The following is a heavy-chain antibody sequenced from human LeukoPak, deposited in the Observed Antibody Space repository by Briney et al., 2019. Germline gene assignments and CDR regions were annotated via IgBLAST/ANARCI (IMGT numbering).Heavy chain of an antibody. J-gene: IGHJ4*02. CDR1: GYTFTGHY. Sequence: GASVKVSCKASGYTFTGHYMHWVRQAPGQGLEWMGWINPNSGGTNYPQKVQGRITVTTDTFTSTAYMELRSLRSDDTAVYYCARDKNHYDTRGDFWGQGTLVTVSS. CDR3: ARDKNHYDTRGDF. D-gene: IGHD3-22*01. CDR2: INPNSGGT. V-gene: IGHV1-2*02.